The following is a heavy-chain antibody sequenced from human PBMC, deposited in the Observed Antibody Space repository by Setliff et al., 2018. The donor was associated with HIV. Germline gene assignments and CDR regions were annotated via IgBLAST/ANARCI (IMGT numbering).Heavy chain of an antibody. V-gene: IGHV1-69*05. CDR1: GYTFTTYA. CDR3: ARETYYGSGSYLPTEYYYYYMDV. Sequence: GASVKVSCKASGYTFTTYAMHWVRQAPGQRLEWVGGIIPIFGTANYAQKFQGRVTITTDESTTTAYMELRSLRSEDTAVYYCARETYYGSGSYLPTEYYYYYMDVWGKGTTVTVSS. CDR2: IIPIFGTA. J-gene: IGHJ6*03. D-gene: IGHD3-10*01.